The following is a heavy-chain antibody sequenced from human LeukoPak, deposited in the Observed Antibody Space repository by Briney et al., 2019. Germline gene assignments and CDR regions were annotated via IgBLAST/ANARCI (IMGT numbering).Heavy chain of an antibody. CDR2: IYHSGTS. D-gene: IGHD6-13*01. CDR1: GGSISSYY. J-gene: IGHJ5*02. CDR3: ARGGGDSSSWYFRFDP. V-gene: IGHV4-59*01. Sequence: PSETLSLTCTVSGGSISSYYWDWIRQPPGKGLEWIGYIYHSGTSNYNPSLKSRVTMSVDTSKSQFSLSLSSVTSADTAVYYCARGGGDSSSWYFRFDPWGQGTLVTVSS.